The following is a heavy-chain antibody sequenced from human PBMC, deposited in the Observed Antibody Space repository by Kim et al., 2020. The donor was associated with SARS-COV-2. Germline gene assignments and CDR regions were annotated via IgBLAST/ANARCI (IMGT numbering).Heavy chain of an antibody. Sequence: GGSLRLSCAASGFLFSNYCMRWVRQAPGKGLEWVAVISFDSSNKYYADSVKGRFTLSRDNSKNTVYLQMNSLRGEDTAVYYCAKDVQDLGYYYGMDVWVQGPTVTVSS. D-gene: IGHD2-15*01. J-gene: IGHJ6*01. CDR3: AKDVQDLGYYYGMDV. CDR2: ISFDSSNK. V-gene: IGHV3-30*18. CDR1: GFLFSNYC.